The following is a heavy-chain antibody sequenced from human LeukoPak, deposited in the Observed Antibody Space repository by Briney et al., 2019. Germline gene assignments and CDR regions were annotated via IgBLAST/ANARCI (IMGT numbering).Heavy chain of an antibody. Sequence: ASVKVSCKASGGTFSSYAISWVRQAPGQGLEWMGGIIPIFGTANYAQKFQGRVTMTEDTSTDTAYMELSSLRSEDTAVYYCATPVRWELLFDYWGQGTLVTVSS. D-gene: IGHD1-26*01. CDR3: ATPVRWELLFDY. CDR2: IIPIFGTA. V-gene: IGHV1-69*06. J-gene: IGHJ4*02. CDR1: GGTFSSYA.